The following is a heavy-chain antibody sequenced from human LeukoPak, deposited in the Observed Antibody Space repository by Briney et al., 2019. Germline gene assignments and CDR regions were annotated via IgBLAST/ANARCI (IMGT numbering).Heavy chain of an antibody. J-gene: IGHJ4*02. CDR3: AKDGRSSGWFAFDY. Sequence: GGSLRLSCAASGFTFSSYGMHWVRQAPGKGLEWVAFIRYDGGNKYYADSVKGRFTISRDNSKNTLYLQMNSLRAEDTAIYYCAKDGRSSGWFAFDYWGQGTLVTVSS. CDR1: GFTFSSYG. D-gene: IGHD6-19*01. CDR2: IRYDGGNK. V-gene: IGHV3-30*02.